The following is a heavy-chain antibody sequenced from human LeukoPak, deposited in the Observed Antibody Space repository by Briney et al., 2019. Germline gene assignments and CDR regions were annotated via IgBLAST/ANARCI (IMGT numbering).Heavy chain of an antibody. CDR2: FDPEDGET. J-gene: IGHJ5*02. CDR3: ATDYYDFWSGYLPPFDP. CDR1: GYTLTELS. Sequence: ASVKVSCKVSGYTLTELSMRWVRQAPGKGLEWMGGFDPEDGETIYAQKFQGRVTMTEDTSTDTAYMELSSLRSEDTAVYYCATDYYDFWSGYLPPFDPWGQGTLVTVSS. V-gene: IGHV1-24*01. D-gene: IGHD3-3*01.